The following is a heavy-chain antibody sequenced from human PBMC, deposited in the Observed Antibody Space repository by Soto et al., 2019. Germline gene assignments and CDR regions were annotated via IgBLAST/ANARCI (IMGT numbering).Heavy chain of an antibody. Sequence: SETLPLTCTVSGGSIINYYWSWIRQPPGKGLEWIGYIYYTGTTTYNPSIKSRVTISVDSSKNQFSLNLTSVSAADTAVYYCARLGGFYQSLDSWGQGTLVTVSS. J-gene: IGHJ5*01. CDR3: ARLGGFYQSLDS. CDR1: GGSIINYY. V-gene: IGHV4-59*08. D-gene: IGHD2-15*01. CDR2: IYYTGTT.